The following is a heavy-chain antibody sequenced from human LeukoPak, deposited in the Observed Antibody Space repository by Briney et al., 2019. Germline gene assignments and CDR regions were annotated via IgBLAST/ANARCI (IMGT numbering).Heavy chain of an antibody. CDR2: IKEDGSEK. Sequence: PGGSLRLSCAASGFTFNRDWTAWVRQAPGKGLEWVANIKEDGSEKNYVDSVKGRFTISRDNAVNSVYLQMNDPRAEDTGVYNCATKEPSTSGWSYWGQGTLVTVSS. CDR3: ATKEPSTSGWSY. V-gene: IGHV3-7*01. D-gene: IGHD6-19*01. CDR1: GFTFNRDW. J-gene: IGHJ4*02.